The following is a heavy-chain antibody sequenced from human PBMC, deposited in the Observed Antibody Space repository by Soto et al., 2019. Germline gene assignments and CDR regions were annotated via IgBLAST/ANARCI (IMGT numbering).Heavy chain of an antibody. CDR3: ARETYSGYDHYGDAFDI. V-gene: IGHV4-59*01. CDR1: GGSISSYY. J-gene: IGHJ3*02. Sequence: SETLSLTCTVSGGSISSYYWSWIRQPPGKGLEWIGYIYYSGSTNYNPSLKSRVTISVDTSKNQFSLKLSSVTAADTAVYYCARETYSGYDHYGDAFDIWGQGTMVTVSS. D-gene: IGHD5-12*01. CDR2: IYYSGST.